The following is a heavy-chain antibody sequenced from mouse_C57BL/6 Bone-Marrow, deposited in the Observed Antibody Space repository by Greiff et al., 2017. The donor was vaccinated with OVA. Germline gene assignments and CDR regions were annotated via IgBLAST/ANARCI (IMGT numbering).Heavy chain of an antibody. CDR2: INPNYGTT. J-gene: IGHJ3*01. V-gene: IGHV1-39*01. D-gene: IGHD4-1*01. CDR3: ARRTGAGAWFAY. Sequence: VQLQQSGPELVKPGASVKISCKASGYSFTDYNMNWVKQSNGKSLEWIGVINPNYGTTSYNQKFKGKATLTVDQSSSTAYMQLNSLTSGDSAVYFWARRTGAGAWFAYWGQRTLVTVSA. CDR1: GYSFTDYN.